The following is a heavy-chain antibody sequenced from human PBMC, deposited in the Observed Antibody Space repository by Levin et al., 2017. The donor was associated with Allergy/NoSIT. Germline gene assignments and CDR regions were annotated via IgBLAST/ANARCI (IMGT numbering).Heavy chain of an antibody. CDR2: INPKSGDT. D-gene: IGHD5-18*01. CDR3: TPEATRGYRYERGAFEF. V-gene: IGHV1-2*06. Sequence: ASVKVSCEASGYTFTDYYLHWVRQAPGQGLEWMGRINPKSGDTIYAQNFEGRVTMTRDTSITTAFMELSRLRSDDTAVYYWTPEATRGYRYERGAFEFWGQGTLVTVSS. CDR1: GYTFTDYY. J-gene: IGHJ3*01.